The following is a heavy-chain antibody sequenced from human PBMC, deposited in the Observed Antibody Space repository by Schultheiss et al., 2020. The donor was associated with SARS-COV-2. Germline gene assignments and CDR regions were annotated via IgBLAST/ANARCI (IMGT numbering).Heavy chain of an antibody. Sequence: AGSLRLSCVASGFTLSDYWMHWVRQAPGKGLVWVSRINSDGSRTYYADSVKGRFTISRDDAKNTLYLQMNSLRAEDTAVYYCARAATATPGTDWGQGTLVTVSS. J-gene: IGHJ4*02. V-gene: IGHV3-74*01. CDR1: GFTLSDYW. CDR3: ARAATATPGTD. CDR2: INSDGSRT. D-gene: IGHD6-13*01.